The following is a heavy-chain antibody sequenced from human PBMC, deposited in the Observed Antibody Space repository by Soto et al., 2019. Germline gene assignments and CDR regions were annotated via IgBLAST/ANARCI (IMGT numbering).Heavy chain of an antibody. D-gene: IGHD5-18*01. V-gene: IGHV3-66*04. J-gene: IGHJ4*02. CDR1: GFTVSSNY. CDR2: IYSGGSA. Sequence: EVQLVESGGGFVQPGGSLRLSCAASGFTVSSNYMSWVRQAPGKGLEWVSVIYSGGSAYYADSVKGRFTISRDNSKNTLYRQMNSLRAEDTAVYYCARHGYSYGGGYFDYWGQGTRVTVSS. CDR3: ARHGYSYGGGYFDY.